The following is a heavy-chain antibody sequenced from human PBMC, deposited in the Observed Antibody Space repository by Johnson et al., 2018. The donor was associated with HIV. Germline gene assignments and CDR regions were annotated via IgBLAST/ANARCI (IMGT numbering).Heavy chain of an antibody. D-gene: IGHD3-10*01. CDR1: GFTFSSYG. CDR2: IWFDGSNV. V-gene: IGHV3-33*01. CDR3: ARDHAFGDIWDRAFDI. Sequence: QVQLVESGGGVVQPGTSLRLSCAASGFTFSSYGIHWVRQAPGKGLEWVAVIWFDGSNVYYADSVKGRFTISRDNAKNTLYLQMNSLRAEATAVYYCARDHAFGDIWDRAFDIWGQGTMVTVSS. J-gene: IGHJ3*02.